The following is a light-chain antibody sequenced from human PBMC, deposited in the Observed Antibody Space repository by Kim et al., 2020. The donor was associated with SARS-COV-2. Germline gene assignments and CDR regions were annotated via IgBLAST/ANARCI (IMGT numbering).Light chain of an antibody. V-gene: IGLV3-19*01. CDR1: SLTNYY. Sequence: SSELTQDPAVSVALGQTVRITCQGDSLTNYYASWYQQKPGQAPVVVIYGNNNRPSGIPRFSGSNSGNTASLTIPGAQAEDAADYYCSSRDSGGNVVFGGG. CDR2: GNN. CDR3: SSRDSGGNVV. J-gene: IGLJ2*01.